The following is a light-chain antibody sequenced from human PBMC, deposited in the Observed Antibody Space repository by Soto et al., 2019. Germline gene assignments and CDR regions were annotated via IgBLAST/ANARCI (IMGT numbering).Light chain of an antibody. CDR2: DDN. CDR1: SSNSVGNS. CDR3: GSWHSSLRAYG. V-gene: IGLV1-51*01. Sequence: QSVLAQPHWVSVAPGQEVTSSCSGSSSNSVGNSVSWYQQHPGTAPKLLLYDDNKRPSGLPDRFSGPKSGTSAPLGISGLQTGDEADYYCGSWHSSLRAYGFRTG. J-gene: IGLJ1*01.